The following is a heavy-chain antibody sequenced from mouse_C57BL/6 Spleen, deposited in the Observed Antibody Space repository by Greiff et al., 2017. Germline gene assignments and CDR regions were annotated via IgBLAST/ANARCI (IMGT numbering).Heavy chain of an antibody. Sequence: VQLVESGAELVKPGASVKISCKASGYAFSSYWMNWVKQRPGKGLEWIGQIYPGDGDTNYNGKFKGKATLTVDKSSSTAYMQLSSLTSDDSAVYYCARTRYSNYYFDYWGQGTTLTVSA. D-gene: IGHD2-5*01. CDR2: IYPGDGDT. CDR3: ARTRYSNYYFDY. CDR1: GYAFSSYW. V-gene: IGHV1-80*01. J-gene: IGHJ2*01.